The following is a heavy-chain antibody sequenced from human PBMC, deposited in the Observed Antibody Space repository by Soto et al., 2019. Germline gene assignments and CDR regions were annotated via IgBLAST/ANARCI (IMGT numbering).Heavy chain of an antibody. CDR2: ISGSGDIT. CDR1: GFSFSTYG. J-gene: IGHJ4*02. CDR3: AQTYMVTNFMASFDY. D-gene: IGHD2-21*02. V-gene: IGHV3-23*01. Sequence: PGGSLRLSCAASGFSFSTYGMNWVRQAPGKGLEWVSGISGSGDITFYADSVKGRFTISRDNSKKTLYLQMNSLRAEDTAVYYCAQTYMVTNFMASFDYWGQGTLVTVSS.